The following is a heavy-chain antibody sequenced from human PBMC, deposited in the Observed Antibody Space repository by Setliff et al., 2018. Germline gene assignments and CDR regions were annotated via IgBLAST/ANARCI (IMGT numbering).Heavy chain of an antibody. CDR3: GRGFSRIEGWGNWFDP. CDR2: INHRGST. V-gene: IGHV4-34*08. CDR1: GGTFSDYH. Sequence: SETLSLTCAAYGGTFSDYHWTWIRQSPEKGLEWIGEINHRGSTNYNPSLKSRVTISRDTSTAQFSLKLIPMTAADTAVYYCGRGFSRIEGWGNWFDPWGQGILVTVSS. D-gene: IGHD2-15*01. J-gene: IGHJ5*02.